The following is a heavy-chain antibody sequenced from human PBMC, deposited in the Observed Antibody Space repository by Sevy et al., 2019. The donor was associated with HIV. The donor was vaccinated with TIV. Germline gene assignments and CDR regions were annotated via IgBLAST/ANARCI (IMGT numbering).Heavy chain of an antibody. CDR2: IISIFGTA. CDR1: GGTFTDYN. V-gene: IGHV1-69*13. Sequence: SVKVSCKASGGTFTDYNFSWVRQAPGQGLEWMGGIISIFGTANNAQKFQGRLTITADESTSTAYMELSSLRSDDTAVYYCARGSDLASDIWGQGTMVTVSS. CDR3: ARGSDLASDI. J-gene: IGHJ3*02. D-gene: IGHD2-21*02.